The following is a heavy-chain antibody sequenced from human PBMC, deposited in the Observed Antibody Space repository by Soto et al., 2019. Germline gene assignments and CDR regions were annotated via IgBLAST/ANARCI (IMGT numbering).Heavy chain of an antibody. D-gene: IGHD3-3*01. CDR1: GGSISSGGYY. CDR2: IYYSGST. J-gene: IGHJ4*02. CDR3: ARDSRGIYYDFWSGFSD. V-gene: IGHV4-31*03. Sequence: PSETLSLTCTVSGGSISSGGYYWSWIRQHPGKGLEWIGYIYYSGSTYYNPSLKSRVTISVDTSKHQFSLKLSSVTAADTAVYYCARDSRGIYYDFWSGFSDWGQGTLVTVSS.